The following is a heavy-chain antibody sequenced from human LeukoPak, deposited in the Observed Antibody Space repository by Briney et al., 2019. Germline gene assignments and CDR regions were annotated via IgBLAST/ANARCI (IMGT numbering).Heavy chain of an antibody. Sequence: SETLSLTCAVYGGSFSGYYWSWIRQPPGKGLEWIGEINHSGSTNYNPSLKSRVTISVDTSKNQFSLKLSSVTAADTAVYYCARAGYDCSSTSCYGGTYYFDYWGQGILVTVSS. CDR3: ARAGYDCSSTSCYGGTYYFDY. J-gene: IGHJ4*02. D-gene: IGHD2-2*01. CDR1: GGSFSGYY. V-gene: IGHV4-34*01. CDR2: INHSGST.